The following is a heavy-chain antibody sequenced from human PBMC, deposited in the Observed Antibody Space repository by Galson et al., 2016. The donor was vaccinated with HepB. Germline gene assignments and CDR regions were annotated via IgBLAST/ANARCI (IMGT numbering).Heavy chain of an antibody. CDR2: INPNTGAT. CDR1: GYTFTAYY. J-gene: IGHJ4*02. Sequence: SVKVSCKASGYTFTAYYIHWVRQAPGHGLEWMGWINPNTGATNFAQNFQGRVSLTRDTSISTVYMDLTNLQSDDSAVYFCARGEYDHNYDIIVHFDRWGQGTLVTVSS. V-gene: IGHV1-2*02. CDR3: ARGEYDHNYDIIVHFDR. D-gene: IGHD3-22*01.